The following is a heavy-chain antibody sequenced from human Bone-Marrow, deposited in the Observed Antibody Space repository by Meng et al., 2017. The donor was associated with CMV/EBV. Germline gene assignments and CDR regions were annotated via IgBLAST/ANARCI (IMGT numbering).Heavy chain of an antibody. J-gene: IGHJ4*02. D-gene: IGHD5-24*01. Sequence: LSLTCAVSGFTFSSYWMHWVRQAPGKGLVWVSRINSDGSSTSYADSVKGRFTISRDNAKNTLYLQMNSLRAEDTAVYYCAKSPRRDGYNWYHYVDYWGQGTLVTVSS. CDR3: AKSPRRDGYNWYHYVDY. V-gene: IGHV3-74*01. CDR1: GFTFSSYW. CDR2: INSDGSST.